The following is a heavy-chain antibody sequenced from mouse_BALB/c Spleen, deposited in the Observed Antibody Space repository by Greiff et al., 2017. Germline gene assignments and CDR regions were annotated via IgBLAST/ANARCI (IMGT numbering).Heavy chain of an antibody. CDR1: GFPITSGYY. V-gene: IGHV12-3*02. CDR2: ITHSGET. J-gene: IGHJ4*01. Sequence: VLLVESGPGLVKPSQSLFLACSITGFPITSGYYWIWIRQSPGKPLEWMGYITHSGETFYNPSLQSPISITRDTSKNQFFLQLNSVTTEDTAMYYCAGASTATDYAMDYWGQGTSVTVSS. CDR3: AGASTATDYAMDY. D-gene: IGHD1-2*01.